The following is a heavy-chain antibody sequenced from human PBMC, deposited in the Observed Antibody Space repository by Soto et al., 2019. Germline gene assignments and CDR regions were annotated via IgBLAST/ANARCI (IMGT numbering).Heavy chain of an antibody. CDR3: AREWREYDSSGYLSYYYYGMDV. Sequence: SETLSLTCTVSGGSISSYYWGWIRQPPGKGLEWIGYIYYSGSTNYNPSLKSRVTISVDTSKNQFSLKLNSVTPEDTAVYYCAREWREYDSSGYLSYYYYGMDVWGQGTTVTVSS. V-gene: IGHV4-59*12. CDR2: IYYSGST. CDR1: GGSISSYY. J-gene: IGHJ6*02. D-gene: IGHD3-22*01.